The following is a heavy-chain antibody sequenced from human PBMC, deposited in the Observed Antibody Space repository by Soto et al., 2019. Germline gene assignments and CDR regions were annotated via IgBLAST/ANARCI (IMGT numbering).Heavy chain of an antibody. J-gene: IGHJ4*02. CDR3: ASRDPGTSVDY. Sequence: LETLSLTCAVYGGSFSGYYWSWIRQPPGQGLEWIGEIYRTGSTNYNPSLKSRVTISLDKSENQFSLKVTSLTAADTAVYYCASRDPGTSVDYWGQGTLVTVSS. V-gene: IGHV4-34*01. D-gene: IGHD1-7*01. CDR2: IYRTGST. CDR1: GGSFSGYY.